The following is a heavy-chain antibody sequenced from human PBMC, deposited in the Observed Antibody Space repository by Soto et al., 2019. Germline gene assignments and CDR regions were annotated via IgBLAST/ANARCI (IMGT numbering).Heavy chain of an antibody. V-gene: IGHV3-13*04. CDR2: IGTAGDT. CDR1: GFTFSRYG. J-gene: IGHJ6*02. CDR3: ARVSSYGMDV. Sequence: EVQLVDSGGGLVQPGGSLRLSCAASGFTFSRYGMRWVRQFTGKGLEWVSAIGTAGDTYYSDSVRGRFTISRDNGKNSLYLQMNSLRVGDTAVYYCARVSSYGMDVWGQGTMVTVS.